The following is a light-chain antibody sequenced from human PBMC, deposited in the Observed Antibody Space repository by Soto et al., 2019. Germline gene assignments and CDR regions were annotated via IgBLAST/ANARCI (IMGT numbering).Light chain of an antibody. J-gene: IGLJ1*01. CDR1: SSNIGSNY. CDR3: AAWDDSLSGLYV. CDR2: SNY. Sequence: QSVLTQPPSASGTPGQRVTISCSGSSSNIGSNYVFWYQQLPGTAPKLLIYSNYQRPSGVPDRFSGSKSGASASLAISGLRSEDEADYYCAAWDDSLSGLYVFGTGTQLTVL. V-gene: IGLV1-47*02.